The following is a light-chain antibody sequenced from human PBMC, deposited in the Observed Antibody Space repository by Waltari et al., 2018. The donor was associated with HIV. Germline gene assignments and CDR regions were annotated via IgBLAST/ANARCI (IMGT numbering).Light chain of an antibody. CDR3: QQYDTYEYS. CDR2: KAS. CDR1: QTISRW. Sequence: DIQMTQSPSTLPASVGDRVTMSFRASQTISRWLACYQQKPRKAPKLLIYKASSLETGVPSRFSGSASGTEFTLTISSLQPDDVATYYCQQYDTYEYSFGQGTKLEI. J-gene: IGKJ2*03. V-gene: IGKV1-5*03.